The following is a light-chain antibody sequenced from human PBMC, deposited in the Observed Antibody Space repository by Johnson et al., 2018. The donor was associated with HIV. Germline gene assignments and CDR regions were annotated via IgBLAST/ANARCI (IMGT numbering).Light chain of an antibody. CDR3: GTWDSSLSAV. Sequence: QSVLTQSPSVSAAPGQKVTISCSGSSSNIGNNYVSWYQQLPGTAPKLLIYENNKRPSGIPDRFSGSKSGTSATLGITGLQTGDEADYYCGTWDSSLSAVFVTGTKVTVL. CDR1: SSNIGNNY. V-gene: IGLV1-51*02. J-gene: IGLJ1*01. CDR2: ENN.